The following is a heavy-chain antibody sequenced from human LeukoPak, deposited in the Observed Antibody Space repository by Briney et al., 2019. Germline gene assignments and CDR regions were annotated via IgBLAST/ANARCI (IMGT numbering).Heavy chain of an antibody. V-gene: IGHV1-8*01. CDR3: VRAYSSSWYTY. CDR2: MNPNSGNT. D-gene: IGHD6-13*01. Sequence: GASVKVSCKASGYTFTSYDINCVRQATGQGLGWMGWMNPNSGNTGYAQKFQGRVTMTRNTSISTAYMELSSLRSEDTAVYYCVRAYSSSWYTYWGQGTLVTVSS. J-gene: IGHJ4*02. CDR1: GYTFTSYD.